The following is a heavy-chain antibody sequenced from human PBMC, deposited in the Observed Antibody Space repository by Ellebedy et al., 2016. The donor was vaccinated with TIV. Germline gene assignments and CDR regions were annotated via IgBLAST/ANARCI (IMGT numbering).Heavy chain of an antibody. J-gene: IGHJ6*02. CDR3: ARDCSGGSCYYHNGMDV. Sequence: SETLSLTCTVSGGSISSYYWSWIRQPPGKGLEWIGYIYYSGSTNYNPSLKSRVTISVDTSNKQFSLKLSSVTAADTAVYYCARDCSGGSCYYHNGMDVWGQGTTVTVSS. V-gene: IGHV4-59*01. D-gene: IGHD2-15*01. CDR2: IYYSGST. CDR1: GGSISSYY.